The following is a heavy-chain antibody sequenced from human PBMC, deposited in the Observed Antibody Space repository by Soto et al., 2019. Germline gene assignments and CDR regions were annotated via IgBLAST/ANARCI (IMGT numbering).Heavy chain of an antibody. CDR1: GFTFSSYA. Sequence: QVQLVESGGGVVQPGRSLRLSCAASGFTFSSYAMHWVRQAPGKGLEWVAVISYDGSNKYYADSVKGRFTISRDNSKNTLYLQMNSLRAADTAVYYCARDRGEQWLVGDYWGQGNLVTVSS. D-gene: IGHD6-19*01. J-gene: IGHJ4*02. CDR3: ARDRGEQWLVGDY. CDR2: ISYDGSNK. V-gene: IGHV3-30-3*01.